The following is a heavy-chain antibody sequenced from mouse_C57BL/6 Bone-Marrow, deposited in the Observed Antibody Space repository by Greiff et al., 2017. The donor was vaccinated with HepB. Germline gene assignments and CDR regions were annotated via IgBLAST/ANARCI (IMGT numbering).Heavy chain of an antibody. CDR3: TLTTVVPYWYFDV. V-gene: IGHV14-4*01. J-gene: IGHJ1*03. Sequence: EVQLQHSGAELVRPGASVKLSCTASGFNIKDDYMHWVKQRPEQGLEWIGWIDPENGDTEYASKFQGKATITADTSSNTAYLQLSSLTSEDTAVYYWTLTTVVPYWYFDVWGTGTTVTVSA. CDR1: GFNIKDDY. CDR2: IDPENGDT. D-gene: IGHD1-1*01.